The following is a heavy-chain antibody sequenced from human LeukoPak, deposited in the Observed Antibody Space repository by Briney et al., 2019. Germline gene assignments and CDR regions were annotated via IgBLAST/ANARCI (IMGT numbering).Heavy chain of an antibody. J-gene: IGHJ6*03. Sequence: GGSLRLSCAASGFTFSSYSMNWVRQAPGKGLEWVSSISSSSRYIYYADSMKGRFTISRDNAKNSLYLQMNSLRAEDTAVYYCARAASPQLNPYYYYMDVWGKGTTVTISS. CDR1: GFTFSSYS. CDR2: ISSSSRYI. D-gene: IGHD2-2*01. CDR3: ARAASPQLNPYYYYMDV. V-gene: IGHV3-21*04.